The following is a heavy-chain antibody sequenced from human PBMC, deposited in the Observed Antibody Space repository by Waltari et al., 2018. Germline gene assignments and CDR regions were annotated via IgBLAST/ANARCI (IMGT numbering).Heavy chain of an antibody. CDR1: GFTFSSCA. V-gene: IGHV3-23*03. CDR2: IYSGGST. Sequence: EVQLLESGGGLVQPGGSLRLSCAASGFTFSSCAMSWVRQAPGKGLEWVSVIYSGGSTYYADSVKGRFTISRDNSKNTLYLQMNSLRAEDTAVYYCAKVFAVAGTAHFDYWGQGTLVTVSS. J-gene: IGHJ4*02. CDR3: AKVFAVAGTAHFDY. D-gene: IGHD6-19*01.